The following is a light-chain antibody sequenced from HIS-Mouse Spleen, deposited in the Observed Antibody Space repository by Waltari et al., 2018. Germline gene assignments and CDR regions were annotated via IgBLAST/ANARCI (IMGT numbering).Light chain of an antibody. V-gene: IGLV2-11*01. J-gene: IGLJ1*01. Sequence: QSALTQPRSVSGSPGQSVTIPCTGTSSDVGGYTYVSCYQQHPGKAPKLMIYDVSKRPSGVPDRFSGSKSGNTASLTISGLQAEDEADYYCCSYAGSYTGVFGTGTKVTVL. CDR3: CSYAGSYTGV. CDR1: SSDVGGYTY. CDR2: DVS.